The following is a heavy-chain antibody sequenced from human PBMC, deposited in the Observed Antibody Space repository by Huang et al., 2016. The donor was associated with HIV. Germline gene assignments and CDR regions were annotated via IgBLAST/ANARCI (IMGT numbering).Heavy chain of an antibody. CDR3: AKDIGTYYFDY. J-gene: IGHJ4*02. D-gene: IGHD1-26*01. Sequence: EVQLLESGGGLVQPGGSLRLSCAASGFAFTNFAMSWVRPAPGKGLEWVSTISDSGAGTNYADAVGGRFTISRDNSKNMLYLQMTSLRAEDTAVYYCAKDIGTYYFDYWGQGTLVTVSS. CDR1: GFAFTNFA. V-gene: IGHV3-23*01. CDR2: ISDSGAGT.